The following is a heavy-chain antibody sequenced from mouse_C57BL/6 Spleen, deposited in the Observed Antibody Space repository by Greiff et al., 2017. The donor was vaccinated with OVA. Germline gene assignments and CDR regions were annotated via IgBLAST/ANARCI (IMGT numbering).Heavy chain of an antibody. CDR1: GYTFTSYW. CDR3: ARRAYGSSYGYFDY. CDR2: IYPSDSET. Sequence: VQLQQPGAELVRPGSSVKLSCKASGYTFTSYWMDWVKQRPGQGLEWIGNIYPSDSETHYNQKFKDKATLTVDKSSSTAYMQLSSLTSEDSSVYYCARRAYGSSYGYFDYWGQGTTLTVSS. D-gene: IGHD1-1*01. J-gene: IGHJ2*01. V-gene: IGHV1-61*01.